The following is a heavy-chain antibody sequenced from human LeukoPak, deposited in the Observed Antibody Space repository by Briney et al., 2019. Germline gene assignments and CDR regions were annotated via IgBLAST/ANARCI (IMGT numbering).Heavy chain of an antibody. CDR3: AKDLWTDSSGWNYFDY. D-gene: IGHD6-19*01. J-gene: IGHJ4*02. V-gene: IGHV3-64*01. Sequence: GGSLRLSCAASGFTFSSYAMHWVRQAPGKGLEYVSAISSNGGSTYYANSVKGRFTISRDNSKNTLYLQMNSLRAEDTAVYYCAKDLWTDSSGWNYFDYWGQGTLVTVSS. CDR2: ISSNGGST. CDR1: GFTFSSYA.